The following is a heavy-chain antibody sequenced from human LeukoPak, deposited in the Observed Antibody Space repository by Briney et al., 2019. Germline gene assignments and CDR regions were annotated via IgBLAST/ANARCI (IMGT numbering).Heavy chain of an antibody. CDR3: TRGLYSSSWLPFDY. D-gene: IGHD6-13*01. CDR2: IRSKAYGRTT. J-gene: IGHJ4*02. V-gene: IGHV3-49*03. CDR1: GFTFGDYA. Sequence: PGRSLRLSCTASGFTFGDYAMSWFRQAPGKGLEWVGFIRSKAYGRTTEYAASVKGRFTISRDDSKSIAYLQMNSLKTEDTAVYYCTRGLYSSSWLPFDYWGQGTLVTVSS.